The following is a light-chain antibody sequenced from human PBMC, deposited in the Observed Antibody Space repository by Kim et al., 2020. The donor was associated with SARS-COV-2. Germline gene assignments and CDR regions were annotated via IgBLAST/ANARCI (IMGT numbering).Light chain of an antibody. CDR3: QQYESSLGLT. V-gene: IGKV3-20*01. CDR1: QSVGRSY. CDR2: MHP. J-gene: IGKJ4*01. Sequence: EILLTQSPGTLSLSPGERATLSCRASQSVGRSYLAWYQQKPGQAPGSSSMMHPAGPLGIPDRFSGSGSGTVFTLTISNLQPEDFAVYYCQQYESSLGLTFGGGTKVDIK.